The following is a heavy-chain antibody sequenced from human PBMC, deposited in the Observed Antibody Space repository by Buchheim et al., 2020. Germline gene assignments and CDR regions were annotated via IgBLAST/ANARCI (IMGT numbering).Heavy chain of an antibody. J-gene: IGHJ6*02. CDR2: INHSGST. CDR3: ARGTSMMTTGYGMDV. D-gene: IGHD4-17*01. Sequence: QVQLQQWGAGLLKPSETLSLTCAVYGGSFSGYYWSWIRQPPGKGLEWIGEINHSGSTNYNPSLKSRVTISVDTSKNQFSLKLSSVTAADTVVYYCARGTSMMTTGYGMDVWGQGTT. CDR1: GGSFSGYY. V-gene: IGHV4-34*01.